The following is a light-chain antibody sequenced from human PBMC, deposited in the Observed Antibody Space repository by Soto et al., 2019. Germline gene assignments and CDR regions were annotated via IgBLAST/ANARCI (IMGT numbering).Light chain of an antibody. CDR1: QGISGP. J-gene: IGKJ4*01. CDR2: AAS. CDR3: QPFNSYPPP. Sequence: AIQLTQSPSSLSASVGDRVTITCRASQGISGPLAWYQQRPGKAPDLLISAASTLQSGGPSSFSGSRSETDFTLPIRLLQPEDFGTQYCQPFNSYPPPFGGGNRVEIK. V-gene: IGKV1-13*02.